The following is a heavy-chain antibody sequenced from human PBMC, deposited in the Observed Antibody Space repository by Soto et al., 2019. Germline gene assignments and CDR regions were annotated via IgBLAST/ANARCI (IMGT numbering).Heavy chain of an antibody. CDR3: ARGGYCSSTSCYFLPTVNWFDP. CDR2: ISAYNGNT. Sequence: GDSVEVSCKASGYTFTSYGISWVRQAPGQGLEWMGWISAYNGNTNYAQKLQGRVTMTTDTSTSTAYMELRSLRSDDTAVYYCARGGYCSSTSCYFLPTVNWFDPWGQGTLVTVSS. J-gene: IGHJ5*02. V-gene: IGHV1-18*01. CDR1: GYTFTSYG. D-gene: IGHD2-2*03.